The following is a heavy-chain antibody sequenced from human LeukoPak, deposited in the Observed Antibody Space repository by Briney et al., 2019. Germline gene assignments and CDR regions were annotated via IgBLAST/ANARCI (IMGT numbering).Heavy chain of an antibody. CDR3: ARGLSANGDYGSDVFDI. Sequence: PGGSLRLSCAASGFTFSSYSMNWVRQAPGKGLEWVSSISSSSSYIYYADSVKGRFTISRDNAKNSLYLQMNSLRAEDTAVYYCARGLSANGDYGSDVFDIWGQGTMVTVSS. CDR2: ISSSSSYI. V-gene: IGHV3-21*01. D-gene: IGHD4-17*01. CDR1: GFTFSSYS. J-gene: IGHJ3*02.